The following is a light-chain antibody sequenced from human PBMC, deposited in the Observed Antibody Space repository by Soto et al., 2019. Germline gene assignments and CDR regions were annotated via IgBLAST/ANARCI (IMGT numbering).Light chain of an antibody. V-gene: IGKV3-15*01. J-gene: IGKJ5*01. CDR3: QQYNNWPFS. CDR2: GAS. Sequence: VMTQSPATLSVSPGERATLSCWASETVATNLEWYQQKPGQAPRLLISGASTRAAGISDRFRGSGSETDFTLTISGLQSEDSEVYFCQQYNNWPFSFGQGTRLEIK. CDR1: ETVATN.